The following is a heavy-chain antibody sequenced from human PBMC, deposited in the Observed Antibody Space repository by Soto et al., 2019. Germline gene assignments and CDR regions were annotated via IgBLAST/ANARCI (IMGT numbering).Heavy chain of an antibody. CDR2: ISGSGDST. Sequence: GGSLRLSCAASGFTFVNYAMSWVRQAPGKGLEWVSGISGSGDSTYYADSVRGRFSISRDNSRNTLYLQMNSLRAGDTAVYYCAKAPHDYSDFNWFDPWGQGTLVTVSS. CDR1: GFTFVNYA. V-gene: IGHV3-23*01. J-gene: IGHJ5*02. CDR3: AKAPHDYSDFNWFDP. D-gene: IGHD4-17*01.